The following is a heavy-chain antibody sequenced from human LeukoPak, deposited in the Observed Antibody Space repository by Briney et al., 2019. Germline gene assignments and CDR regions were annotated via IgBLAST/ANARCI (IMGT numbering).Heavy chain of an antibody. V-gene: IGHV3-21*01. CDR1: GFTFSSYS. CDR3: AREPTNPGPYYYMDV. CDR2: ISSSSSYI. Sequence: PGGSLRLSCAASGFTFSSYSMNWVRQAPGKGLEWVSSISSSSSYIYYADSVKGRFTISRDKAKNSLYLQMNSLRAEDTAVYYCAREPTNPGPYYYMDVWGKGTTVTVSS. D-gene: IGHD2-8*01. J-gene: IGHJ6*03.